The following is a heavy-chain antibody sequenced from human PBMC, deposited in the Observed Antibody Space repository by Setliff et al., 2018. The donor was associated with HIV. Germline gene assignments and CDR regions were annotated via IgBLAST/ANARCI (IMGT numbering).Heavy chain of an antibody. CDR3: AKDSSSGYYYYYLDV. Sequence: GGSLRLSCAASRFTFSSYAMSWVRQAPGKGLEWVAVIWYDGSKKYYADSVKGRFTISRDNSKNTLYLQMDSLRAEDTAAYYCAKDSSSGYYYYYLDVWGKGTTVTVSS. D-gene: IGHD6-6*01. J-gene: IGHJ6*03. CDR1: RFTFSSYA. CDR2: IWYDGSKK. V-gene: IGHV3-33*06.